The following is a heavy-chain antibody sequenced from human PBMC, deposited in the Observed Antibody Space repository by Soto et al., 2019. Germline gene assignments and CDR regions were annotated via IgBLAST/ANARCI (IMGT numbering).Heavy chain of an antibody. V-gene: IGHV1-8*01. CDR3: ARGFWRSWSRGGYNWFDF. D-gene: IGHD5-12*01. CDR2: MSPNSENK. CDR1: GYTFTNFD. Sequence: ASVKVSCKTSGYTFTNFDVNWVRQAPGQGLEWMGWMSPNSENKGYAQKFQGRVSMTRDTSITTAYMKLSSLRSEDTAVYYCARGFWRSWSRGGYNWFDFWGQGTLVTVSS. J-gene: IGHJ5*01.